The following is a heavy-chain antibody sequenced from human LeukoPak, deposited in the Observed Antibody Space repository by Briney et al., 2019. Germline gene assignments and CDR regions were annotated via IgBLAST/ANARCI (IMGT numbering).Heavy chain of an antibody. V-gene: IGHV3-48*01. Sequence: GGSLRLSCAASGFTFSTYMMTWFRQAPGTGLEWLSYISSDSGAIYYADSVQGRFTISRDNAQKSLYLQMNSLRVEDTAVYYCVRELAYWGQGALVTVSS. CDR2: ISSDSGAI. CDR1: GFTFSTYM. CDR3: VRELAY. J-gene: IGHJ4*02. D-gene: IGHD1-1*01.